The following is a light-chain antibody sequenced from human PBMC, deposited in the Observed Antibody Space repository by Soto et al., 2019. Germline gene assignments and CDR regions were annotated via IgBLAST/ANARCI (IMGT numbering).Light chain of an antibody. V-gene: IGKV1-27*01. Sequence: DIQMTQSPSSLSASVGDRVTITCRASRGISNYLAWYQQKPGKVPKLLIYAASTLQSGVPSRFSGSGSGTDFTLTINSLQPEDVSSYYCQNYNNAPRTFGQGTKVEIK. J-gene: IGKJ1*01. CDR1: RGISNY. CDR2: AAS. CDR3: QNYNNAPRT.